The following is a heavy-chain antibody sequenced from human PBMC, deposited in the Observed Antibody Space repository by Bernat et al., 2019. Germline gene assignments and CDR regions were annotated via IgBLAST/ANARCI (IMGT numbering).Heavy chain of an antibody. CDR1: GFTFSSYG. V-gene: IGHV3-33*01. CDR3: ARGGGIGGGWYFDY. Sequence: QVQLVESGGGVVQPGRSLRLSCAASGFTFSSYGMHWVRQAPGKGLEWVAVIWYDGSNKYYADSVKGRFTISRDNSKNTLYLQMNSLRAEDTAVYYCARGGGIGGGWYFDYWGQGTLVTVSS. D-gene: IGHD6-19*01. J-gene: IGHJ4*02. CDR2: IWYDGSNK.